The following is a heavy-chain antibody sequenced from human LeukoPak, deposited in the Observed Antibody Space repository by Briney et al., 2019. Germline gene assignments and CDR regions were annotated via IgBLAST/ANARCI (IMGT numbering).Heavy chain of an antibody. D-gene: IGHD2-15*01. Sequence: GGSLRLSCAVSGFTFSAYSMSWVRQAPGKGLEWVSVIYSGGSTYYADTVKGRFTISRDNSKNTLYLQMNSLRAEDTAVYYCARLQYCSGGSCADAFDIWGQGTMVTVSS. V-gene: IGHV3-66*01. J-gene: IGHJ3*02. CDR1: GFTFSAYS. CDR3: ARLQYCSGGSCADAFDI. CDR2: IYSGGST.